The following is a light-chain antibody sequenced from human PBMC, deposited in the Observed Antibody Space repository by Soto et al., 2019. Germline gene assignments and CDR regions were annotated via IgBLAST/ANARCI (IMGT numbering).Light chain of an antibody. CDR2: LAS. Sequence: DIQMTQSPSTLSASVGDRVTVTCRASQEIGSFLAWYQQKPGKAPKLLIYLASRLESGVPSRFSGSRSGTKFTLTISGLQPDDFATYFCQQYTPHSFSTFGPGTKLEIK. V-gene: IGKV1-5*03. J-gene: IGKJ2*01. CDR1: QEIGSF. CDR3: QQYTPHSFST.